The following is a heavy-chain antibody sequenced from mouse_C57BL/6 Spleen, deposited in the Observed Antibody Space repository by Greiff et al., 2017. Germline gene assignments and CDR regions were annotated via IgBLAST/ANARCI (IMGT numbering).Heavy chain of an antibody. D-gene: IGHD2-2*01. Sequence: QVQLQQSGAELVKPGASVKMSCKASGYTFTSYWITWVKQRPGQGLEWIGDIYPGSGSTNYNEKFKSKATLTVDTSSSTAYMQLSSLTSEDSAVYYCARRGVTPLYYAMDYWGQGTSVTVSS. CDR1: GYTFTSYW. J-gene: IGHJ4*01. CDR2: IYPGSGST. V-gene: IGHV1-55*01. CDR3: ARRGVTPLYYAMDY.